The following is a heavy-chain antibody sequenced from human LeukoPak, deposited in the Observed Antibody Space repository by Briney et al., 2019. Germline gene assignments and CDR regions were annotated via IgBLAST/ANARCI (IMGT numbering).Heavy chain of an antibody. V-gene: IGHV5-51*01. Sequence: GESLKISCKGSGYSFTSYCIGWVRQMPGKGLEWMGIIYPGDSDTRYSPSFQAQVTISADKSISTAYLQWSRLKASDTAMYYCASVSGSYSYNWFDPWGQGTLVTVSS. CDR1: GYSFTSYC. J-gene: IGHJ5*02. CDR2: IYPGDSDT. CDR3: ASVSGSYSYNWFDP. D-gene: IGHD1-26*01.